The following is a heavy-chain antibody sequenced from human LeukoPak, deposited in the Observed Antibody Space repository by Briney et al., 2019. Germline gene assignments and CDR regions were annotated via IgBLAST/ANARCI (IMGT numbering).Heavy chain of an antibody. V-gene: IGHV1-69*15. CDR3: ARDGVRITFGGVIDRENENYFDY. D-gene: IGHD3-16*02. Sequence: SVKVSCKASGGTFSSYAISWVRQAPGQGLEWMGRIIPIFGTANYAQKFQGRVTITADESTSTAYMELSSLRSEDTAVYYCARDGVRITFGGVIDRENENYFDYWGQGTLVTVSS. J-gene: IGHJ4*02. CDR2: IIPIFGTA. CDR1: GGTFSSYA.